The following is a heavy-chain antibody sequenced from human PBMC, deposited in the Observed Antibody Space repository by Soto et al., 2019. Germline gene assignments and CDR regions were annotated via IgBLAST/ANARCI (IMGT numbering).Heavy chain of an antibody. CDR3: ARGPPYYYFWSGYPPFYY. D-gene: IGHD3-3*01. Sequence: SQTLSLTCAISGDSVSSNSAACNWIRQSPSRGLEWLGRTYYRSKWYNDYAVSVKSRITINPDTSKNQFSLQLNSVTPEDTAVYYCARGPPYYYFWSGYPPFYYWGQGTLVPVSS. J-gene: IGHJ4*02. V-gene: IGHV6-1*01. CDR1: GDSVSSNSAA. CDR2: TYYRSKWYN.